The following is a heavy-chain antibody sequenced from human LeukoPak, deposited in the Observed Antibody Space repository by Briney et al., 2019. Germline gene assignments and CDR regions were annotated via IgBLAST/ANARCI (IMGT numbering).Heavy chain of an antibody. Sequence: PGGSLRLSCAASGFTFSGSAMHWVRQAPGQGLEWMGRINPNSGDTTYAQKFQGRVTMTRDTSISTAYMELSRLRSDDTAVYYCAREYCSGGICYAYFDYWGQGTLVTVSS. D-gene: IGHD2-15*01. V-gene: IGHV1-2*06. CDR2: INPNSGDT. CDR3: AREYCSGGICYAYFDY. CDR1: GFTFSGSA. J-gene: IGHJ4*02.